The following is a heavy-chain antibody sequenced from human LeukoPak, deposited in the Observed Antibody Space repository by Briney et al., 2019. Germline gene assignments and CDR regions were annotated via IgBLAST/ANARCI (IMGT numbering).Heavy chain of an antibody. V-gene: IGHV3-23*01. Sequence: PGGSLRLSCAASGFTFSSYAMSWVRQAPGKGLEWVSAISGSGGSTYYADSVKGRFTISRDNSKNTLYLQMNSLRAEDTAVYYCAKAGRYTYYYDSSGYFDYWGQGTLVTVSS. D-gene: IGHD3-22*01. J-gene: IGHJ4*02. CDR3: AKAGRYTYYYDSSGYFDY. CDR1: GFTFSSYA. CDR2: ISGSGGST.